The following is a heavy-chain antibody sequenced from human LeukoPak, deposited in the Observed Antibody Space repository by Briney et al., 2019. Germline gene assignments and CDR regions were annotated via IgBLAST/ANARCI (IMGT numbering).Heavy chain of an antibody. D-gene: IGHD3-10*01. J-gene: IGHJ5*02. Sequence: PSETLSLTCTVSGGSMTISNFYWAWIRQTPGKGLEWIGSIYYDGTSYYNPSLKNRVNFSVDTSNNQFSLKLTSVTAADTAVVYCARAEGEIYRRSGSNNWFDPWGQGTLVTVSS. CDR1: GGSMTISNFY. CDR2: IYYDGTS. V-gene: IGHV4-39*07. CDR3: ARAEGEIYRRSGSNNWFDP.